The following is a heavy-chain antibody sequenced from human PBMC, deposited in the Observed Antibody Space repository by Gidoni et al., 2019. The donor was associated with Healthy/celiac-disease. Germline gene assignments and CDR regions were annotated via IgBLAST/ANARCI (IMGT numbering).Heavy chain of an antibody. CDR1: GFTFSSYS. CDR3: ARDAPPGYSSDY. CDR2: ISSSSSYI. V-gene: IGHV3-21*01. J-gene: IGHJ4*02. D-gene: IGHD6-13*01. Sequence: EVQLVESGGGLVKPGGSLRLSCAASGFTFSSYSMNWVRQAPGKGLEWVSSISSSSSYIYYADSVKGRFTISRDNAKNSLYLQMNSLRAEDTAVYYCARDAPPGYSSDYWGQGTLVTVSS.